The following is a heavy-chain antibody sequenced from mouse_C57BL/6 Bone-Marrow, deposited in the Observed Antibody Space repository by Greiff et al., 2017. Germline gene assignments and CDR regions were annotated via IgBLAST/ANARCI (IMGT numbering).Heavy chain of an antibody. CDR2: ISDGGSYT. Sequence: DVKLVESGGGLVKPGGSLKLSCAASGFTFSSYAMSWVRQTPEKRLEWVATISDGGSYTYYPDNVKGRFTISRDNAKNNLYLQMSHLKSEDTAMYYCARDRWLLRFDYWGQGTTLTVSS. CDR3: ARDRWLLRFDY. J-gene: IGHJ2*01. CDR1: GFTFSSYA. V-gene: IGHV5-4*01. D-gene: IGHD2-3*01.